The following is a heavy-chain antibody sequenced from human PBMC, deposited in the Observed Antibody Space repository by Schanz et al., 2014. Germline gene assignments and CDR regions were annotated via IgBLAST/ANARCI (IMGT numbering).Heavy chain of an antibody. D-gene: IGHD1-26*01. CDR2: IGGSDGNT. CDR3: ARDRDQWDGNYLDY. Sequence: QVQLVQSGREVKKPGASVKVSCKASGYTFTRSGISWVRQAPGQGLEWMGWIGGSDGNTNFAQKFQGRVTMTTDTSTSTVYMELRSLTSDDSAVYYCARDRDQWDGNYLDYWGQGTLVTVSS. V-gene: IGHV1-18*01. J-gene: IGHJ4*02. CDR1: GYTFTRSG.